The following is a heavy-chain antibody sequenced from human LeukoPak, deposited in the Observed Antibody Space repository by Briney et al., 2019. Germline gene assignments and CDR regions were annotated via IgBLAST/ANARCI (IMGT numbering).Heavy chain of an antibody. CDR1: GGTFSSYA. CDR3: ARVFDYYDSSGYALSD. CDR2: IIPILGIA. V-gene: IGHV1-69*04. D-gene: IGHD3-22*01. Sequence: SVKVSCKASGGTFSSYAISWVRPAPGQGLEWMGRIIPILGIANYAQKFQGRVTITADKSTSTAYMELSSLRSEDTAVYYCARVFDYYDSSGYALSDWGQGTLVTVSS. J-gene: IGHJ4*02.